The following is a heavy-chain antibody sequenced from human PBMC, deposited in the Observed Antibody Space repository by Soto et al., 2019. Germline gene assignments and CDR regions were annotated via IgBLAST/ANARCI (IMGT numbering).Heavy chain of an antibody. CDR3: TTFNY. V-gene: IGHV3-15*07. CDR1: GFTFNSVW. Sequence: GGSLRLSCAGSGFTFNSVWMSWVRQAPGKGLEWVGRIKSRSDGGTTEYAAPVKGRFTIFRDDLETTLYLQMSGLKTEDTAVYYCTTFNYWGLGTLVTVSS. CDR2: IKSRSDGGTT. J-gene: IGHJ4*02.